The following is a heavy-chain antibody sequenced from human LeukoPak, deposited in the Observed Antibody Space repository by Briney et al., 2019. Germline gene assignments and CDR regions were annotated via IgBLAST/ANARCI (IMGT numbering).Heavy chain of an antibody. Sequence: GGSLRLSCAASGSTFSSYPMTWVRQAPGQGLEWVSAISGNSVTIYYADSVKGRFTISRDNSKNTLYLQMYSLRAEDTAVYYCARILSGTYSFDLWGQGTLVTVSS. D-gene: IGHD1-26*01. CDR1: GSTFSSYP. V-gene: IGHV3-23*01. CDR3: ARILSGTYSFDL. J-gene: IGHJ4*02. CDR2: ISGNSVTI.